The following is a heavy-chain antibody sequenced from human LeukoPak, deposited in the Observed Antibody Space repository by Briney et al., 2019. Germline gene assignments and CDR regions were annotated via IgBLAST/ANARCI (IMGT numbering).Heavy chain of an antibody. J-gene: IGHJ6*02. CDR2: IIPIFGTA. V-gene: IGHV1-69*13. D-gene: IGHD6-13*01. CDR1: GGTFSSYA. CDR3: ARPYSSSWYGHYYYGMDV. Sequence: SVKVSCKASGGTFSSYAISWVRQAPGQGLEWMGGIIPIFGTANYAQKFQGRVTITADESTSTAYVELSSLRSEDTAVYYCARPYSSSWYGHYYYGMDVWGQGTTVTVSS.